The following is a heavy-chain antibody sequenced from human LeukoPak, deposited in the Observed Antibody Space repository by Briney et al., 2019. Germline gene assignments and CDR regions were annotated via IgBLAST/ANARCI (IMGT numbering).Heavy chain of an antibody. Sequence: ASVKVSCKASGYTFTGYYMHWVRQAPGQGLEWMGWINPNSGGTNYAQKFQGRVTTTRDTSISTAYMELSRLRSDDTAVYYCARVSHCSGGSCPWGQGTMVTVSS. D-gene: IGHD2-15*01. CDR2: INPNSGGT. V-gene: IGHV1-2*02. J-gene: IGHJ3*01. CDR1: GYTFTGYY. CDR3: ARVSHCSGGSCP.